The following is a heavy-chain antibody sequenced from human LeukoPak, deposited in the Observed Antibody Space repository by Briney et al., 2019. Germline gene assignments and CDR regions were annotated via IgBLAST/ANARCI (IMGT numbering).Heavy chain of an antibody. CDR1: GFTFSSYE. Sequence: SLSLPRLPSGFTFSSYEMNWVRQAPGKGLKGVSYISSSGSTIYYADSVKGRFSISRDSSKNILYLQMNSLRAEDTAVYYCAKDRCSNGVGCYYYYMDVWGKGSTVSISS. J-gene: IGHJ6*03. D-gene: IGHD2-8*01. CDR3: AKDRCSNGVGCYYYYMDV. V-gene: IGHV3-48*03. CDR2: ISSSGSTI.